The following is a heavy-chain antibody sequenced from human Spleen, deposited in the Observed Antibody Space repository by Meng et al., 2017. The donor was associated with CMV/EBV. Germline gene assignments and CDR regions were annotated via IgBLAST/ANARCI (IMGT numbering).Heavy chain of an antibody. CDR2: VDHSRRT. CDR3: TRGRGIAVSNN. CDR1: GGSFSVSGYY. Sequence: CAVYGGSFSVSGYYWNWIRQSPGKGLEWVGEVDHSRRTNYNPSLKSRVTISIDASKNQFSLRLNSVTAADTAVYYCTRGRGIAVSNNWGQGTLVTVSS. J-gene: IGHJ4*02. D-gene: IGHD6-19*01. V-gene: IGHV4-34*01.